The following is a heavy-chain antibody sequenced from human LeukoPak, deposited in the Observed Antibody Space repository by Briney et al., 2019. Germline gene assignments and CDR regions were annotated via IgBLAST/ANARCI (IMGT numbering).Heavy chain of an antibody. CDR1: GFTFSSYW. J-gene: IGHJ4*02. CDR3: ASHYGDYRGY. Sequence: GGSLRLSCAAPGFTFSSYWMSWVRQAPGKGLEWVANIKQDGSEKYYVDSVKGRFTISRDNAKNSLYLQMNSLRAEDTAVYYCASHYGDYRGYWGQGTLVTVSS. D-gene: IGHD4-17*01. V-gene: IGHV3-7*01. CDR2: IKQDGSEK.